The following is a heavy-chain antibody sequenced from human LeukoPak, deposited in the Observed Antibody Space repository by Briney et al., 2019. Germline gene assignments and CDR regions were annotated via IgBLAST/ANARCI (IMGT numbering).Heavy chain of an antibody. CDR2: MNPNSGNT. D-gene: IGHD2-2*01. J-gene: IGHJ5*02. CDR1: GYTFTSYD. Sequence: ASVKVSCKASGYTFTSYDINWVRQATGQGLEWMGWMNPNSGNTGYAQKFQGRVTITRNTSISTAYMELSSLRSEDTAVYYCARSIVVVPAAKYLWFDPWGQGTLVTVSS. CDR3: ARSIVVVPAAKYLWFDP. V-gene: IGHV1-8*03.